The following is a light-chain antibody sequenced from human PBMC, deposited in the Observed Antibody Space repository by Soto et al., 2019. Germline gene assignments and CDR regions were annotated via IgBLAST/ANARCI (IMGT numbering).Light chain of an antibody. J-gene: IGKJ4*01. Sequence: DVRMTQSPSSLSASVGDTITITCRASRTINTYLNWFQQKPGEPPRLLIYGASTLHDGVPSRFSGSGSGADFTLTISSLQPEDVATYYCQKYHSAPLTFGGGTKVDI. CDR1: RTINTY. CDR3: QKYHSAPLT. CDR2: GAS. V-gene: IGKV1-39*01.